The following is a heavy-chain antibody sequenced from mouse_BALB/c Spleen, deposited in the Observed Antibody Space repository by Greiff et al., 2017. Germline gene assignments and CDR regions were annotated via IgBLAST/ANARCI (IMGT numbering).Heavy chain of an antibody. Sequence: EVKLMESGPGLVKPSQSLSLTCSVTGYSITSGYYWNWIRQFPGNKLEWMGYISYDGSNNYNPSLKNRISITRDTSKTQFFLKLNSVTTEDTATYYCAREDGNYLYAMDYWGQGTSVTVSS. CDR1: GYSITSGYY. D-gene: IGHD2-1*01. CDR3: AREDGNYLYAMDY. V-gene: IGHV3-6*02. CDR2: ISYDGSN. J-gene: IGHJ4*01.